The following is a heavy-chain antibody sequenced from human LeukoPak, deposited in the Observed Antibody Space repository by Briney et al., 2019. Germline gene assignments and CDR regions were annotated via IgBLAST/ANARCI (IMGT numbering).Heavy chain of an antibody. J-gene: IGHJ5*02. CDR3: ARLGIFYYYDSSGYYGWFDP. CDR2: IYHSGST. CDR1: GYSISSGYY. V-gene: IGHV4-38-2*02. D-gene: IGHD3-22*01. Sequence: SETLSLTCTVSGYSISSGYYWGWIRQPPGKGLEWIGSIYHSGSTYYNPSLKSRVTISVDTSKNQFSLKLSSVTAADTAVYYCARLGIFYYYDSSGYYGWFDPWGQGILVTVSS.